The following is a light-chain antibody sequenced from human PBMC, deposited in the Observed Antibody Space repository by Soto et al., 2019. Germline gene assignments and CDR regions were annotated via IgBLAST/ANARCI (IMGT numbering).Light chain of an antibody. V-gene: IGLV1-51*01. CDR2: DNY. J-gene: IGLJ2*01. Sequence: QSVLTQPPSVSAAPGQKVIISCSGNSSNIGKNYVLGSQQFPGTAPKLLIYDNYKRPSGIPDRFSVSKSGASATLAITGLHTGDEADYYCGAWDTSLRAVVFGGGTKLTVL. CDR1: SSNIGKNY. CDR3: GAWDTSLRAVV.